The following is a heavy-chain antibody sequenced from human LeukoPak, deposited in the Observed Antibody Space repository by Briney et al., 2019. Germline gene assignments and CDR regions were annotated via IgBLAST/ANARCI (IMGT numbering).Heavy chain of an antibody. CDR2: IKEDGTEK. V-gene: IGHV3-7*01. D-gene: IGHD2-21*02. Sequence: GGSLRLSCVASGFTFSTKWMSWVRQAPGKGLEWVANIKEDGTEKYYVDSVKGRFTISRDNAKNSLYLQMNSLRAEDTAVYYCTRDRDFSGVDYWGQGTLVTVSS. CDR3: TRDRDFSGVDY. J-gene: IGHJ4*02. CDR1: GFTFSTKW.